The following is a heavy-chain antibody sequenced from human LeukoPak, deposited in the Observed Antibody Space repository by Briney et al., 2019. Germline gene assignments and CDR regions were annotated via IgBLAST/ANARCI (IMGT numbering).Heavy chain of an antibody. V-gene: IGHV3-30*01. CDR2: ISYDGSNK. CDR3: ARDPRTSSCYFFDY. D-gene: IGHD2-2*01. J-gene: IGHJ4*02. Sequence: GGSLSLSCAASGFTFSSYAMHWFRQAQGKGLEWVAVISYDGSNKYYADSVKGRFTISRDNSKNTLYLQMNSLRAEDTAVYYCARDPRTSSCYFFDYWGQGTLVTVSS. CDR1: GFTFSSYA.